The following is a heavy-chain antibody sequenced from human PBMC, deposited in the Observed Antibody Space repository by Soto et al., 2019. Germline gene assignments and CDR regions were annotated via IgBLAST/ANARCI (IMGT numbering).Heavy chain of an antibody. V-gene: IGHV3-53*01. D-gene: IGHD1-1*01. CDR3: ASWLEREHAYDI. CDR1: GLTVRGKKY. CDR2: LYDVDGT. Sequence: GGSLRLSCAALGLTVRGKKYITWVRQAPGKGLEWVSALYDVDGTYYADSAKGRFTISRDNSNNIIYLQMNSLGPDDTAVYYCASWLEREHAYDIWGLGTMVTVSS. J-gene: IGHJ3*02.